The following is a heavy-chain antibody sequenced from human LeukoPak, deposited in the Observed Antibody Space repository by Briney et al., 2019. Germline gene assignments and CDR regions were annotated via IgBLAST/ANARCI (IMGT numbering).Heavy chain of an antibody. CDR3: SREPRYSSDY. CDR1: GFSFSGYS. J-gene: IGHJ4*02. CDR2: ISSSGTTI. D-gene: IGHD6-13*01. V-gene: IGHV3-48*02. Sequence: SGGSLRLSCAASGFSFSGYSMTWVRQAPGKGLEWVSYISSSGTTIYYAGSVKGRFTISRDNGKNSLYLQMNSLRDEDTAVYYCSREPRYSSDYWGQGTLVTVSS.